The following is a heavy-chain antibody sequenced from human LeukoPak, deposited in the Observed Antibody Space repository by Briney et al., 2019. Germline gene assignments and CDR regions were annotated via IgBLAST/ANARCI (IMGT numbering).Heavy chain of an antibody. Sequence: SETLSLTCTVSGGSLSSYFWSWIRQPPGEGLEWIGYIYYSGSTNYNTSLKSRVTILVDTSKNQFTLKLSSVTAADTAVYYCARTPRWGCSGGSCYLDYWGQGTLVTVSS. D-gene: IGHD2-15*01. CDR3: ARTPRWGCSGGSCYLDY. CDR1: GGSLSSYF. V-gene: IGHV4-59*01. J-gene: IGHJ4*02. CDR2: IYYSGST.